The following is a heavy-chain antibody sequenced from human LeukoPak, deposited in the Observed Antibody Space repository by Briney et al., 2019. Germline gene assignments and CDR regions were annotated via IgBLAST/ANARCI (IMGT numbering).Heavy chain of an antibody. J-gene: IGHJ3*02. CDR3: ARVRDGYNFDAFDI. Sequence: SETLSLTCAVSGGSISSSNWWSWVRQPPGKGLEWIGSIYYSGSTYYNPSLKSRVTISVDTSKNQFSLKLSSVTAADTAVYYCARVRDGYNFDAFDIWGQGTMVTVSS. CDR1: GGSISSSNW. D-gene: IGHD5-24*01. V-gene: IGHV4-4*02. CDR2: IYYSGST.